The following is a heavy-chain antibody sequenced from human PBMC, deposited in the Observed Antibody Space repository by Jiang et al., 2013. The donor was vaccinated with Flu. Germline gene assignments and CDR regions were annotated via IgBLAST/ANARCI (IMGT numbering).Heavy chain of an antibody. D-gene: IGHD4-23*01. CDR1: GYTFTDEY. CDR2: IDPKSGDT. J-gene: IGHJ6*02. CDR3: ARGVATPVYAMDV. Sequence: VQLVESGAEVEKPGASVKVSCKASGYTFTDEYMHWVRQAPGQGLEWMGWIDPKSGDTTYSQKFQGRVSMTRDTSTSTAYMSLTSLRSDDTAVYYCARGVATPVYAMDVWGQGTAVTVSS. V-gene: IGHV1-2*02.